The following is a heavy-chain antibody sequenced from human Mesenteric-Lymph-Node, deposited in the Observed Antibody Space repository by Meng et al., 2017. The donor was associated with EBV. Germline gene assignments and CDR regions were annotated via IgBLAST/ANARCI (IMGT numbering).Heavy chain of an antibody. CDR2: IYFRGST. CDR3: GRDPDYDNSGYVGY. V-gene: IGHV4-39*07. J-gene: IGHJ4*02. CDR1: GGSISSTSYY. Sequence: LHGHESGPGLVKPSETLPLTCSVSGGSISSTSYYWGWIRQPPGKGLEWIGSIYFRGSTYYNPSLKSRVTISEDLSKNQLSLKLTSVTAADTAVYYCGRDPDYDNSGYVGYWGQGTLVTVSS. D-gene: IGHD3-22*01.